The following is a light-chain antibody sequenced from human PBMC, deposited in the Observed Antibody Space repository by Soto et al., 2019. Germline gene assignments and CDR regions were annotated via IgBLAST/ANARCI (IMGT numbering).Light chain of an antibody. J-gene: IGKJ4*01. CDR3: EYYGNWAST. CDR1: QSVSSN. V-gene: IGKV3-15*01. CDR2: GAS. Sequence: EILMTQSPATLSVSPGERATLSCRASQSVSSNLAWYQQKPGQAPGLLIYGASTRATGIPARVSGSGSGTEFALSVSSLQSEVFAVYYCEYYGNWASTFGVGTKVE.